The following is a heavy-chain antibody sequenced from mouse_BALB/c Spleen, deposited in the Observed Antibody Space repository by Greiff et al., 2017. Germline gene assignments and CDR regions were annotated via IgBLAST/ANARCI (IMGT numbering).Heavy chain of an antibody. D-gene: IGHD4-1*01. J-gene: IGHJ4*01. V-gene: IGHV7-3*02. CDR3: ARDPGTGYYAMDY. CDR2: IRNKANGYTT. Sequence: EVQRVESGGGLVQPGGSLRLSCATSGFTFTDYYMSWVRQPPGKALEWLGFIRNKANGYTTEYSASVKGRFTISRDNSQSILYLQMNTLRAEDSATYYCARDPGTGYYAMDYWGQGTSVTVSS. CDR1: GFTFTDYY.